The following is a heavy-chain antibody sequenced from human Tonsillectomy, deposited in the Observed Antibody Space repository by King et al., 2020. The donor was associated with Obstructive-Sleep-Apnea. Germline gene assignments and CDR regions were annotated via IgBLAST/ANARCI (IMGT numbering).Heavy chain of an antibody. Sequence: QLVQSGAEGKKPGESLKISCKGSGYTFSKYWIGWVRQVPGKGLEWMGMIYPGDSDTRNSPSFKGQVTISVDKSVSTAYLQWSSLKASDTAMYYCARLVEDGHSFGRLDYWGQGTLVIVSS. J-gene: IGHJ4*02. CDR1: GYTFSKYW. CDR2: IYPGDSDT. CDR3: ARLVEDGHSFGRLDY. D-gene: IGHD3-3*01. V-gene: IGHV5-51*01.